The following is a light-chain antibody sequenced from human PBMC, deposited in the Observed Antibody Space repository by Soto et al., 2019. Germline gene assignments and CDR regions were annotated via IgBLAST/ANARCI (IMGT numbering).Light chain of an antibody. Sequence: IQMTQSPSTLSASVGDSVSINCRASQSISAWLAWYQQNPGKAPRLLIYKASTLEIGVPSRFSGSGSGTEFTLTISSLQPDDVAIYYCQQYNDYSWTFGQGTKVDIK. CDR1: QSISAW. J-gene: IGKJ1*01. V-gene: IGKV1-5*03. CDR3: QQYNDYSWT. CDR2: KAS.